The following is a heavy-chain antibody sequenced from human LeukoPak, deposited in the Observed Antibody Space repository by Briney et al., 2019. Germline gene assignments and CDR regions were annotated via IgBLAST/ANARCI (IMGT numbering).Heavy chain of an antibody. V-gene: IGHV3-11*01. D-gene: IGHD3-10*01. CDR2: ISTSGSTM. Sequence: PGGSLRFSCAASGFAFSDYYMSWIRQAPGKGLEWLAYISTSGSTMYYGDSVKGRFTISRDNAKNFLYLQMNSLRGEETAMYYCAATLWFGKLWNPRRYIDYWGQGTLVTVAS. CDR3: AATLWFGKLWNPRRYIDY. J-gene: IGHJ4*02. CDR1: GFAFSDYY.